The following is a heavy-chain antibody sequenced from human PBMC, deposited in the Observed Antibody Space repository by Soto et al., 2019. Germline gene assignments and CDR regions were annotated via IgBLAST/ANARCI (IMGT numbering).Heavy chain of an antibody. CDR2: TYYRSKWYS. CDR1: GDSVSSNSAT. J-gene: IGHJ6*02. D-gene: IGHD2-2*01. CDR3: ARENGAAAQVHYYYGMDV. V-gene: IGHV6-1*01. Sequence: QLQQSGPGLVKPSQTLSLTCAISGDSVSSNSATWNWIRQSPSRGLEWLGRTYYRSKWYSDYAVSVKSRLTINPDTSKNHFSLQLNSVTPDDTAVYYCARENGAAAQVHYYYGMDVWGQGTTVTVSS.